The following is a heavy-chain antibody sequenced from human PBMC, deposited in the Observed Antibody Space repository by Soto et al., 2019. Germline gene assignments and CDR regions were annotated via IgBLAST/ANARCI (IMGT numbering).Heavy chain of an antibody. CDR3: ARVAPGGSGSYDV. V-gene: IGHV3-30-3*01. CDR2: ILYDGNDK. D-gene: IGHD3-10*01. Sequence: QAQLVEAGGGVVRPGRSLRLSCTASGITFSAYTMHWVRQAPGKGLEWVALILYDGNDKQYADSVKGRFTISRDNSKNTLYLQTNGLRVEDTAVYYCARVAPGGSGSYDVWGQGTLVIVSS. J-gene: IGHJ4*02. CDR1: GITFSAYT.